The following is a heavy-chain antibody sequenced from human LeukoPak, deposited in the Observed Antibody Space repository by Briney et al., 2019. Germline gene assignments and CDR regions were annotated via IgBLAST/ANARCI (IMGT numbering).Heavy chain of an antibody. CDR3: TSDGGIYSRPLFAV. Sequence: GGSLRLSCVTSGFSLNDAYMGWVRHTPEKGLEWISRVESLPRGGAITYAAAVKGRFIMSTDASRNMIFLQMDSLQIDDTAVYFCTSDGGIYSRPLFAVWGQGSAVAVSS. CDR2: VESLPRGGAI. J-gene: IGHJ3*01. D-gene: IGHD2/OR15-2a*01. CDR1: GFSLNDAY. V-gene: IGHV3-15*06.